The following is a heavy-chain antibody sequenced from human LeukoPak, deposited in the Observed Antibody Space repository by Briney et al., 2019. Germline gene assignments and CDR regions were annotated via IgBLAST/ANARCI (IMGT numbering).Heavy chain of an antibody. Sequence: PGGSLRLSCATSGFTFSNHAMHWVRQATGKGLEWVSAIGTAGDTFYLGSVKGRFTISRENAKNSLSLQINSLKAEDTAVYYCVRQQTSHGNFDYWGQGTLVTVSS. CDR2: IGTAGDT. D-gene: IGHD1-26*01. CDR1: GFTFSNHA. J-gene: IGHJ4*02. V-gene: IGHV3-13*01. CDR3: VRQQTSHGNFDY.